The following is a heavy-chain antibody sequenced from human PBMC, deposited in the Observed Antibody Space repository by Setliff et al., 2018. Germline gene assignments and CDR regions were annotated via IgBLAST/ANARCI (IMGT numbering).Heavy chain of an antibody. D-gene: IGHD6-13*01. Sequence: NPSETLSLTCTVSGGSISSGSYYWSWIRQPAGKGLEWIGHIYTSGSTNYNPSLKSRVTISVDTSKNQFSLKLSSVTAADTAVYYCARSAGYSSSWYNYYYGMDVWGQGTTVTVSS. J-gene: IGHJ6*02. CDR1: GGSISSGSYY. CDR3: ARSAGYSSSWYNYYYGMDV. V-gene: IGHV4-61*09. CDR2: IYTSGST.